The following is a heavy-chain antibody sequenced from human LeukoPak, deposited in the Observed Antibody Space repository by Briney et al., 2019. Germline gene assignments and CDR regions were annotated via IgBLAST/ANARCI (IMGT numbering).Heavy chain of an antibody. V-gene: IGHV1-18*04. CDR3: ASFSSYYYDSSGYWNDAFDI. CDR2: ISANNGNT. D-gene: IGHD3-22*01. CDR1: GYTFTDYY. J-gene: IGHJ3*02. Sequence: ASVKVSCKASGYTFTDYYIHWVRQAPGQGLEWMGWISANNGNTNYAQKLQGRVTMTTDTSTSTAYMELRSLRSDDTAVYYCASFSSYYYDSSGYWNDAFDIWGQGTMVTVSS.